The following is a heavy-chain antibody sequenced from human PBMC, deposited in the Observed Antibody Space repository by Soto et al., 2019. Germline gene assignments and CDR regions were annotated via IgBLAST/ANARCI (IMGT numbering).Heavy chain of an antibody. J-gene: IGHJ4*02. CDR3: ARAPDIRPTEFDS. Sequence: QVQLQESGPGLVKPSQTLSLTCTVSGGSISSGGYYWRWIRQHPGKGLEWIGYIYYSGSTYYNPSLKSRLSISVDTSKNQFSLKLSSVTAADTAVYYCARAPDIRPTEFDSWGQGTLVTVSS. V-gene: IGHV4-31*03. CDR2: IYYSGST. CDR1: GGSISSGGYY.